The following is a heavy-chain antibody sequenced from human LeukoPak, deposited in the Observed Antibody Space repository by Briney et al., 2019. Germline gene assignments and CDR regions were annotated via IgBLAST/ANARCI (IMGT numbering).Heavy chain of an antibody. V-gene: IGHV1-69*13. CDR1: GGTFSSYA. J-gene: IGHJ6*02. D-gene: IGHD1-14*01. Sequence: EASVKVSCKASGGTFSSYAISWVRQAPGQGLEWMGGIIPIFGTANYAQKFQGRVTITADESTSTAYMELRSLRSEDTAVYYCARVVTRPRVPDVYYYYGMDVWGQGTTVTVSS. CDR3: ARVVTRPRVPDVYYYYGMDV. CDR2: IIPIFGTA.